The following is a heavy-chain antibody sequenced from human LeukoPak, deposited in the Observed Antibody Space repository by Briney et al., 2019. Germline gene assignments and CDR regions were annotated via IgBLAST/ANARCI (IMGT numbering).Heavy chain of an antibody. V-gene: IGHV3-74*01. D-gene: IGHD6-13*01. CDR1: GFTFTSHW. CDR2: LNSDGSSA. J-gene: IGHJ2*01. Sequence: GGSLRLSCSASGFTFTSHWMHWVRQAPGKGLVWVSRLNSDGSSARYADSVKGRFTISRDNAKNTVYLQMNSLRAEDTAVYYCARVVLIAAAGTGWYFDLWGRGTLVTVSS. CDR3: ARVVLIAAAGTGWYFDL.